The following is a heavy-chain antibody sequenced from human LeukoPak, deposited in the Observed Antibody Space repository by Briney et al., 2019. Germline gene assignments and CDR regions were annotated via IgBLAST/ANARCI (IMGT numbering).Heavy chain of an antibody. V-gene: IGHV4-59*01. CDR2: IYYSGST. CDR1: GGSIRSYY. CDR3: ARVSRYYDSSGYPDY. Sequence: SETLSLTRTVSGGSIRSYYWTWIRQSPGKGLEWIGLIYYSGSTNYKASLKSRVTISVDTSRNEFSLKMSSVTAADTAVYYCARVSRYYDSSGYPDYWGPGTLVTVSS. D-gene: IGHD3-22*01. J-gene: IGHJ4*02.